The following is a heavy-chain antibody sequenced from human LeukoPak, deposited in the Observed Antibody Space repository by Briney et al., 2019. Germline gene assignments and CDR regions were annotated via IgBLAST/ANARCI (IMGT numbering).Heavy chain of an antibody. V-gene: IGHV1-18*01. CDR2: ISSYNGNT. CDR1: GYTFTSYS. Sequence: GASVKVSCKASGYTFTSYSITWVRQAPGQGLEWMGWISSYNGNTNYAQKLQGRLTMTTDTSTSTAYMELRSLRSEDTAVYYCARGPFVRGHYYYYYGMDVWGQGTTVTVSS. CDR3: ARGPFVRGHYYYYYGMDV. J-gene: IGHJ6*02. D-gene: IGHD3-10*01.